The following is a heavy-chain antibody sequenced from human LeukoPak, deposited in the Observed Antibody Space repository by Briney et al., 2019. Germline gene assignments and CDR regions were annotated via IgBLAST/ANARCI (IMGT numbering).Heavy chain of an antibody. CDR2: IYPGGSNT. Sequence: GESLKISCKGSGYSFTGYWIGWVRQMPGKGLEWMGIIYPGGSNTRYSPSFQGQVTISADKSISTAYLQWSSLKASDTAMYYCARLAISSIWSVYFDYWGQGTLVTVSS. J-gene: IGHJ4*02. CDR1: GYSFTGYW. CDR3: ARLAISSIWSVYFDY. D-gene: IGHD6-13*01. V-gene: IGHV5-51*01.